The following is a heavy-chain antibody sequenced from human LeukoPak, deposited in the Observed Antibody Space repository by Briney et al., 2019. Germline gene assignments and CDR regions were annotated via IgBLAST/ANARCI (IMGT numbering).Heavy chain of an antibody. D-gene: IGHD3-22*01. CDR1: GFTFSSYA. V-gene: IGHV3-30-3*01. Sequence: PGGSLRLSCAASGFTFSSYAMHWVRQAPGNGLEWVAVISYDGSNKYYADSVKGRFTISRDNSKNTLYLQMNSLRAEDTAVYYCARGPYYYDSSGYQQIDPWGQGTLVTVSS. CDR2: ISYDGSNK. J-gene: IGHJ5*02. CDR3: ARGPYYYDSSGYQQIDP.